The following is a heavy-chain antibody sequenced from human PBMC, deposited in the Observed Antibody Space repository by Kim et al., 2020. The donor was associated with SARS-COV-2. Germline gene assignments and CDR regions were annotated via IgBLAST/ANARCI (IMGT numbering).Heavy chain of an antibody. V-gene: IGHV4-34*01. D-gene: IGHD3-16*01. CDR1: GGSFSGYY. CDR3: ASWGQSSPNPWYY. CDR2: INHSGST. Sequence: SETLSLTCAVYGGSFSGYYWSWIRQPPGKGLEWIGEINHSGSTNYNPSLKSRVTISVDTSKNQFSLKLSSVTAADTAVYYCASWGQSSPNPWYYWGQGTLFTVSS. J-gene: IGHJ4*02.